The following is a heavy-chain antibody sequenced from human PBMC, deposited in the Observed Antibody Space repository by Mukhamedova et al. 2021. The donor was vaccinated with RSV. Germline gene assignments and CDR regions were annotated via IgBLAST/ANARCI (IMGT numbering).Heavy chain of an antibody. V-gene: IGHV4-34*01. CDR3: ARLHCSSTSCLKPFDY. D-gene: IGHD2-2*01. Sequence: IRQPPGKGLERIGEVNHRGSTNYNPPFKSRVSISVDTSKNQFSLKLSSVTVADTAVYYCARLHCSSTSCLKPFDYWGQGILVTV. J-gene: IGHJ4*02. CDR2: VNHRGST.